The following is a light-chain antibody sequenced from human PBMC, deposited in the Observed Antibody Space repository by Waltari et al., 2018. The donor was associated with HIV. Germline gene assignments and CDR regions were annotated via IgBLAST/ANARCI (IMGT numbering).Light chain of an antibody. CDR3: QQYNNWPLT. V-gene: IGKV3-15*01. J-gene: IGKJ4*01. CDR1: QSVTSN. Sequence: EIVMTQSPATVSVSPGERVSLSCRASQSVTSNLAWYQQRPGQAPRLVIRGASARAAGIPARFTASGSETEFTLTISSLQSEDFAVYHCQQYNNWPLTFGGGTRVEIK. CDR2: GAS.